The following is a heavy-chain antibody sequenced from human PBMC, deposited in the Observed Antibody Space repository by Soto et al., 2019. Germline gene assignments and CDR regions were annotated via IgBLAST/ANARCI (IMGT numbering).Heavy chain of an antibody. CDR3: TTARRNYYGMDV. Sequence: EAQLVESGGGLVKPGGSGRLSCAASGFTFSNAWMSWVRQAPGKGLEWVGRIKSKTDGGTTDYAAPVKGRFTISRDDSKNTLYLQMNSLKTEDTAVYYCTTARRNYYGMDVWGQGTTVTVSS. V-gene: IGHV3-15*01. CDR2: IKSKTDGGTT. J-gene: IGHJ6*02. CDR1: GFTFSNAW.